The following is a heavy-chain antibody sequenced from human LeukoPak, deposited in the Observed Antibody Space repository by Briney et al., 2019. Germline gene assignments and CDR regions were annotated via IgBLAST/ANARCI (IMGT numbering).Heavy chain of an antibody. CDR3: ARRMTTSDY. Sequence: GGSLRLSCVASGFIFSSYDIHWVRQAPGKGLEWVAFIRFDGSNGYYTDSVKGRFTISRDNSKNTLYLHMSSLRTEDTAVYYCARRMTTSDYWGQGTLVTVSS. CDR1: GFIFSSYD. V-gene: IGHV3-30*02. J-gene: IGHJ4*02. D-gene: IGHD4-17*01. CDR2: IRFDGSNG.